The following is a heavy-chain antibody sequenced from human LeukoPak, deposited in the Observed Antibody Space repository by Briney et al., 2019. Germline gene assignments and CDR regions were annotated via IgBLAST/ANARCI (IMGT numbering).Heavy chain of an antibody. D-gene: IGHD2-2*01. V-gene: IGHV4-38-2*02. CDR3: AHPANDAFDI. CDR1: GYSISSGYY. Sequence: PSETLSLTCTVSGYSISSGYYWGWIRQPPGKGLEWIGSIYHSGSTYYNPSLKSRVTISVDTSKNQFSLKLSSVTAADTAVYYCAHPANDAFDIWGQGTMVTVSS. CDR2: IYHSGST. J-gene: IGHJ3*02.